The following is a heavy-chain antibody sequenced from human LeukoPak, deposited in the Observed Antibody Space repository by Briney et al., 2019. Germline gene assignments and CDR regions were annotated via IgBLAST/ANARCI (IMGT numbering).Heavy chain of an antibody. CDR1: GFTFSSCS. D-gene: IGHD6-19*01. CDR2: ISSSSSYI. Sequence: PGGSLRLSCAASGFTFSSCSMNWVRQGPGKGLEWVSSISSSSSYIYYADSVKGRFTISRDNAKNSLYLQMNSLRAEDTAVYYCARDSSSGWYHDSWGQGTLVTGSS. CDR3: ARDSSSGWYHDS. J-gene: IGHJ4*02. V-gene: IGHV3-21*04.